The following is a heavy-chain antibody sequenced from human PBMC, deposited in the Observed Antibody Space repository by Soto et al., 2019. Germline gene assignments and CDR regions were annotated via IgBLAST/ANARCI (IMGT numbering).Heavy chain of an antibody. D-gene: IGHD5-18*01. Sequence: EVQLVESGGGLVQPGGSLKLSCAASGFTFSDSAMHWVRQASGKGLEWVGRIRNKGNNYATAYTASVKGRFTISRDDSKNTVYLQMNSLKIDDTAVYYCTSRRDWTAVDPLDYWGLEPWSPSPQ. CDR1: GFTFSDSA. V-gene: IGHV3-73*02. CDR3: TSRRDWTAVDPLDY. CDR2: IRNKGNNYAT. J-gene: IGHJ4*01.